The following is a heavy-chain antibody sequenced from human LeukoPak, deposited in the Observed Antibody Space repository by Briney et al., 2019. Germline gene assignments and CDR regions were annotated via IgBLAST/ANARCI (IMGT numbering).Heavy chain of an antibody. J-gene: IGHJ4*02. CDR3: ARTRAGTFDY. CDR2: IYYSGST. Sequence: SETLSLTCTVSGGSISSYYWSWIRQPPGKGLEWIGYIYYSGSTNCNPSLKSRVTISVDTSKNHFSLKLSSVTAADTAVYYCARTRAGTFDYWGQGTLVTVSS. CDR1: GGSISSYY. D-gene: IGHD6-13*01. V-gene: IGHV4-59*08.